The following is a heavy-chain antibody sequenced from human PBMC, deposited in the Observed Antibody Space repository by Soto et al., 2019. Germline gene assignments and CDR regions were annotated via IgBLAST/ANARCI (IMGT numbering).Heavy chain of an antibody. Sequence: PGGSLRLSCAASGFTFSSYSMNWVRQAPGKGLEWVSSISSSSSYIYYADSVKSRFTISRDNAKNSLYLQMNSLRAEDTAVYYCARDMVVVPAADVWGQGTTVTVSS. J-gene: IGHJ6*02. CDR3: ARDMVVVPAADV. D-gene: IGHD2-2*01. CDR2: ISSSSSYI. CDR1: GFTFSSYS. V-gene: IGHV3-21*01.